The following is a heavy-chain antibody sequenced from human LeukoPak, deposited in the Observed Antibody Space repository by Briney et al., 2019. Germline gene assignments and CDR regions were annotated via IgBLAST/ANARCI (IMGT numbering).Heavy chain of an antibody. CDR3: ARDRYYESSGNLDY. Sequence: SETLSLTCIVSGGSISSYYWSWXXQPPGKGLXXXXXIYYSGSTNYNPSLKSRVTISVDTSKNQFSLKLTSVTAADTAVYYCARDRYYESSGNLDYWGQGNLVTVSS. CDR1: GGSISSYY. V-gene: IGHV4-59*01. CDR2: IYYSGST. J-gene: IGHJ4*02. D-gene: IGHD3-22*01.